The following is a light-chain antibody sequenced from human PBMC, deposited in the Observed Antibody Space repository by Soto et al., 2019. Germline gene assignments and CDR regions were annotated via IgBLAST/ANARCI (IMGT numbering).Light chain of an antibody. CDR2: DVS. CDR3: GSYRGSTTVYV. CDR1: SADVGTYNF. Sequence: QSALNQPGSVYGSPGRSITISCNGTSADVGTYNFVAWYQQHPGKAPKLIMYDVSSRPSGVSNRFSGSKSGNTASLTISGLQADDEADYYCGSYRGSTTVYVFGSGTKVTVL. V-gene: IGLV2-14*03. J-gene: IGLJ1*01.